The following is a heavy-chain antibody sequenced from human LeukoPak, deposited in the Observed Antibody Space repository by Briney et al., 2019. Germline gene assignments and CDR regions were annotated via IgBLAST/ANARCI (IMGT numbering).Heavy chain of an antibody. CDR2: IIPIFGTA. CDR3: ARAPSKRPFGALTWGI. V-gene: IGHV1-69*13. CDR1: GGTFSSYA. D-gene: IGHD6-25*01. Sequence: SVKVSCKASGGTFSSYAISWVRQAPGQGLEWMGGIIPIFGTANYAQKFQGRATITADESTSTAYMELSSLRSEDTAVYYCARAPSKRPFGALTWGIWGQGTMVTVSS. J-gene: IGHJ3*02.